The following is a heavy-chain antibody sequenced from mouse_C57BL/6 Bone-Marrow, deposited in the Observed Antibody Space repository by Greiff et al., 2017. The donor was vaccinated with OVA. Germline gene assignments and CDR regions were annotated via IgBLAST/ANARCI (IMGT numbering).Heavy chain of an antibody. Sequence: EVKLMESGGGLVQPGGSMKLSCVASGFTFSNYWMNWVRQSPEKGLEWVAQIRLKSDNYATHYAESVKGRFTISRDDSKSSVYLQMNNLRAEDTGIYYCTGVATHYFDYWGQGTTLTVSS. D-gene: IGHD1-1*01. CDR1: GFTFSNYW. CDR2: IRLKSDNYAT. J-gene: IGHJ2*01. V-gene: IGHV6-3*01. CDR3: TGVATHYFDY.